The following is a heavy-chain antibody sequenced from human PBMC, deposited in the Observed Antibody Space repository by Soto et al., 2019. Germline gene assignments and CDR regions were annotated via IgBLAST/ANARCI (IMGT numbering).Heavy chain of an antibody. V-gene: IGHV1-46*01. CDR1: GYTFTSYY. J-gene: IGHJ6*02. Sequence: SVKVSCKASGYTFTSYYMHWVRQAPGQGLEWMGIINPSGGSTSYAQKFQGRVTMTRDTSTSTVYMELSSLRSEDTAVYYCASGIQLWTLVNYYGMDVWGQGTTVTVSS. CDR2: INPSGGST. CDR3: ASGIQLWTLVNYYGMDV. D-gene: IGHD5-18*01.